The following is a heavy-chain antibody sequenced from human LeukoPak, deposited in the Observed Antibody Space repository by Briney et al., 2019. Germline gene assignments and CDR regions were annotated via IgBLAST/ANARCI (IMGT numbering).Heavy chain of an antibody. D-gene: IGHD6-19*01. Sequence: ASVKVSCKASGSTFTSYYMHWVRQAPGQGLEWMGIINPSGGSTSYAQKFQGRVTMTRDTSTSTVYMELSSLRSEDTAVYYCAGSSGWYSSFDYWGQGTLVTVSS. CDR1: GSTFTSYY. V-gene: IGHV1-46*01. J-gene: IGHJ4*02. CDR2: INPSGGST. CDR3: AGSSGWYSSFDY.